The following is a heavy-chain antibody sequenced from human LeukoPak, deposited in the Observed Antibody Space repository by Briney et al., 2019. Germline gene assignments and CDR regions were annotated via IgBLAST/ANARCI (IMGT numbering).Heavy chain of an antibody. CDR1: GFTFNRCG. V-gene: IGHV3-33*08. D-gene: IGHD5-24*01. CDR3: ARGDGYNEAEYLQH. Sequence: GGSLRLSCAASGFTFNRCGMHWVRQAPGKGLEWVAVIWYDGSNKYYGDSVKVRFTISRDNSKKTLYLQMNSLRVEDTAVYYCARGDGYNEAEYLQHWGQGTLVTVS. J-gene: IGHJ1*01. CDR2: IWYDGSNK.